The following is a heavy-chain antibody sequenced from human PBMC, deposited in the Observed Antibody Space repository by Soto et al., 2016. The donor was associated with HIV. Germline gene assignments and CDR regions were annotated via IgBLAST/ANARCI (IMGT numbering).Heavy chain of an antibody. Sequence: QVQLQESGPGLVKSSGTLSLTCAVSGASITSNNWWSWVRQPPGKGLEWIGEMYHGGNTNYNPSLKSRVTISLDNSKNQFSLILTSVTAADTATYYCTSYIWGTPPNGRDVWGQGTTVTVSS. D-gene: IGHD3-16*01. J-gene: IGHJ6*02. CDR3: TSYIWGTPPNGRDV. V-gene: IGHV4-4*02. CDR2: MYHGGNT. CDR1: GASITSNNW.